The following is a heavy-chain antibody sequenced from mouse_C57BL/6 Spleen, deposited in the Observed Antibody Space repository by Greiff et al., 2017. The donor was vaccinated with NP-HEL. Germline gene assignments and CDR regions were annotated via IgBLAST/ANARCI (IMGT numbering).Heavy chain of an antibody. CDR1: GYTFTSYW. CDR3: ARFHYGSSYYAMDY. D-gene: IGHD1-1*01. CDR2: IYPGSGST. J-gene: IGHJ4*01. V-gene: IGHV1-55*01. Sequence: VQLQQPGAELVKPGASVKMSCKASGYTFTSYWITWVKQRPGQGLEWIGDIYPGSGSTNYNEKFKSKATLTVDTSSSTAYMQLSSLTSEDSAVYYCARFHYGSSYYAMDYWGQGTSVTVSS.